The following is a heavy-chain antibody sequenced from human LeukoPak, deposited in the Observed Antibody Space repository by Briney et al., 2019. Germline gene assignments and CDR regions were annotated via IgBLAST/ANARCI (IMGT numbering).Heavy chain of an antibody. J-gene: IGHJ4*02. CDR3: VREGGSSGYYFFHY. D-gene: IGHD3-22*01. Sequence: ASVKVSCKASGCTFTTYGLSWVRQAPGQGLEWMGWISAYNGNTNYAQKLQGRVTMTTDTSTTTAYMELRSLRSDDTAVYYCVREGGSSGYYFFHYWGQGTLVTVSS. V-gene: IGHV1-18*01. CDR1: GCTFTTYG. CDR2: ISAYNGNT.